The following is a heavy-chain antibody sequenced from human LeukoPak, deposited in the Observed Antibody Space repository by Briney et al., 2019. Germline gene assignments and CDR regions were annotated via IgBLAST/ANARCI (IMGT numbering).Heavy chain of an antibody. V-gene: IGHV1-69*13. D-gene: IGHD6-13*01. CDR1: GGTFSSYA. Sequence: SVKVSCNASGGTFSSYAISWLRQAPGQGLEWMGGIIPIFGTANYAQKFQGRVTITADESTSTAYMELSSLRSEDTAVYYCARSSIAAVGSWFDPWGQGTLVTVSS. CDR2: IIPIFGTA. CDR3: ARSSIAAVGSWFDP. J-gene: IGHJ5*02.